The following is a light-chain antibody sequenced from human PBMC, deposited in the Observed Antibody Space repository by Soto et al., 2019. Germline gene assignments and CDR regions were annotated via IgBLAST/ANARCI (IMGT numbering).Light chain of an antibody. CDR2: AAS. J-gene: IGKJ3*01. CDR3: QHYDSSPLFT. Sequence: EIVLTQSPGTLSLSPGERATLSCRASQSVSSTYLAWYQQKPGQAPRLLIYAASSRATGIPDRFSGSGSGTDFTLTLSRLEPEDFAIYYCQHYDSSPLFTFGPGTKVDIK. CDR1: QSVSSTY. V-gene: IGKV3-20*01.